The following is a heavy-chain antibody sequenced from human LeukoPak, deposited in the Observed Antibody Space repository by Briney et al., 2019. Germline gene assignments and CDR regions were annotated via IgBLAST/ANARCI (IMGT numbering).Heavy chain of an antibody. D-gene: IGHD3-22*01. CDR1: GYTFTGYY. CDR2: INPNSGGT. CDR3: ATLDSSGYYYVAGGAFDI. Sequence: ASVKVSCKASGYTFTGYYMHWVRQAPGQGLEWMGWINPNSGGTNYAQKFQARVTMTRDTSISTAYMELSRLRSDDTAVYYCATLDSSGYYYVAGGAFDIWGQGTMVTVSS. J-gene: IGHJ3*02. V-gene: IGHV1-2*02.